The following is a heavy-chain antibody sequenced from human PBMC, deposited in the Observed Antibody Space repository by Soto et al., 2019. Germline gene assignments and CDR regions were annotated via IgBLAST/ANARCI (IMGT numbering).Heavy chain of an antibody. V-gene: IGHV1-8*01. CDR1: GYTFTGYD. CDR2: MNPNSGNA. CDR3: ARGYITGTILYYYYGMDV. Sequence: GASVKVSCKASGYTFTGYDINWVRQATGQGLEWMGWMNPNSGNAGYAQKFQGRVTMTRNESTSTAYMELSSLRSEDTAVYYCARGYITGTILYYYYGMDVWGQGTTVTVSS. J-gene: IGHJ6*02. D-gene: IGHD1-7*01.